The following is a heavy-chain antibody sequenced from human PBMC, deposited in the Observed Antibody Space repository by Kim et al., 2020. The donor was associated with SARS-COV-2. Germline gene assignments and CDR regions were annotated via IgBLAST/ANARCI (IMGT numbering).Heavy chain of an antibody. V-gene: IGHV3-11*05. D-gene: IGHD3-22*01. CDR2: ISSSSSYT. CDR3: ARDLRNLPYYYDSSGYSDY. CDR1: GFTFSDYY. Sequence: GGSLRLSCAASGFTFSDYYMSWIRQAPGKGLEWVSYISSSSSYTNYADSVKGRFTISRDNAKNSLYLQMNSLRAEDTAVYYCARDLRNLPYYYDSSGYSDYWGQGTLVTVSS. J-gene: IGHJ4*02.